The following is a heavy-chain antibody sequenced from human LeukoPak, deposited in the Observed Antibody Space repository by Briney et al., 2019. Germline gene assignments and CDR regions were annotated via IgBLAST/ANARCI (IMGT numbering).Heavy chain of an antibody. CDR3: ARVHTVVTPFDS. D-gene: IGHD4-23*01. CDR1: GFTFDDYG. CDR2: ISSPSSTI. Sequence: GGSLRLSCAASGFTFDDYGMNWVRQAPGKGLEWVSYISSPSSTIYYADSVKGRFTISRDNAKSSLYLQMNSLRAEDTAVYYCARVHTVVTPFDSWGQGTLVTVSS. J-gene: IGHJ4*02. V-gene: IGHV3-48*01.